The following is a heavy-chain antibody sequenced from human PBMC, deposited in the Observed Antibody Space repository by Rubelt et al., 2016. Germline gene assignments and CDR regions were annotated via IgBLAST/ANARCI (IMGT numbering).Heavy chain of an antibody. CDR3: ARERHSSSWYFDP. J-gene: IGHJ5*02. CDR1: GYTFTSYA. Sequence: QVQLVQSGAEVKKPGASVKVSCKASGYTFTSYAMHWVRQAPGQRLEWMGWINAGNGNTKYSQKCQGRVTITRDTSASTAYMELSSLRSEDTAVYYCARERHSSSWYFDPWGQGTLVTVSS. V-gene: IGHV1-3*01. CDR2: INAGNGNT. D-gene: IGHD6-13*01.